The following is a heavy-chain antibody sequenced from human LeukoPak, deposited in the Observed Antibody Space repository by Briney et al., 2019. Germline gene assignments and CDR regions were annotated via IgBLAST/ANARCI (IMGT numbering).Heavy chain of an antibody. V-gene: IGHV4-59*01. CDR2: THSSGNT. J-gene: IGHJ4*02. CDR1: GGSISNYF. D-gene: IGHD3-22*01. CDR3: ARFEKFYDSCVHYLDY. Sequence: SETLSLTCTVSGGSISNYFVTWIRQPPGKGLDWIGYTHSSGNTNYNPSLKSRVTMSVDTSKNQFSLKLTSVTAADTAIYYCARFEKFYDSCVHYLDYWGQGTLVTVSS.